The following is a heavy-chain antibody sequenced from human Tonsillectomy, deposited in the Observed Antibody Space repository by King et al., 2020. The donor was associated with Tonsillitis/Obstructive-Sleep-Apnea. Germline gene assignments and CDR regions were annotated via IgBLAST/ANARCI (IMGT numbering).Heavy chain of an antibody. CDR3: AREVDYGMDV. CDR2: INYSGST. V-gene: IGHV4-59*12. J-gene: IGHJ6*02. CDR1: GGSITSYY. D-gene: IGHD2-2*01. Sequence: VQLQESGPGLVKPSETLSLTCTVSGGSITSYYWNWIRQPPGKGLEWIGYINYSGSTKYNPSLKSRVTISVDTSKNQFSLNVSSVTAADTAVYYCAREVDYGMDVWGQGTTVTVSS.